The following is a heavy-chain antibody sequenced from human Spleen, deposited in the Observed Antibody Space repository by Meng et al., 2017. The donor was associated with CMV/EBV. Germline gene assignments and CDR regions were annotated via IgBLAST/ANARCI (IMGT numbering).Heavy chain of an antibody. CDR1: GASISTSY. CDR3: ARLPNIVLVPAAVQYFDY. CDR2: IYYSGTT. Sequence: SETLSLTCTASGASISTSYWTWIRQPPGKGLEWIGYIYYSGTTNYKPSLRSRVTISVDTSKNQFTLKLNSVTAADTATYYCARLPNIVLVPAAVQYFDYWGQGTLVTVSS. J-gene: IGHJ4*02. D-gene: IGHD2-2*01. V-gene: IGHV4-59*01.